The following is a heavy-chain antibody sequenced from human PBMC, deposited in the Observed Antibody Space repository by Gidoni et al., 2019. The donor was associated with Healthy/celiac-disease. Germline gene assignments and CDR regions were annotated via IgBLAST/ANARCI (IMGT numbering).Heavy chain of an antibody. CDR1: GYTFTSYA. D-gene: IGHD6-19*01. J-gene: IGHJ4*02. V-gene: IGHV1-3*01. CDR2: INAGNGNT. CDR3: ARWKQWLGRNFDY. Sequence: QVQLVQSGAEVKKPGASVKVSCKASGYTFTSYAMHWVRQAPGQRLEWMGWINAGNGNTKYSQKFQGRVTITRDTSASTAYMELSSLRSEDTAVYYCARWKQWLGRNFDYWGQGTLVTVSS.